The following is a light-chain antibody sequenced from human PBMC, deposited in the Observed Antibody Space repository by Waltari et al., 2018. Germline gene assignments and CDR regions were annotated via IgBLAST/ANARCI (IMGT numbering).Light chain of an antibody. J-gene: IGLJ3*02. V-gene: IGLV3-21*04. CDR3: QVWDSSSDRV. CDR2: DDS. CDR1: NIGTKS. Sequence: SYVLTQPSSVSVAPGETASITWGGDNIGTKSVHWYQQKSGQAPVLVIYDDSGRPSGIPERFSGSNSGNTATLTISRVEAGDEADYYCQVWDSSSDRVFGGETKLTVL.